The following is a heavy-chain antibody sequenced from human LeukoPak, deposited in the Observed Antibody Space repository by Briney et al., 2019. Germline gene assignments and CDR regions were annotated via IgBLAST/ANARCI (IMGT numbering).Heavy chain of an antibody. CDR1: GGSFSGYY. D-gene: IGHD2-15*01. J-gene: IGHJ5*02. Sequence: SETLSLTCAVYGGSFSGYYWSCVRHPPGKGLEWIGAINHSGSTNENLSLKSRVTISVATSRSQVSLKLSSVTAADTAVYYCARGCGIVVVVAATLRRRNWFDPWGQGTVVIVSS. V-gene: IGHV4-34*01. CDR3: ARGCGIVVVVAATLRRRNWFDP. CDR2: INHSGST.